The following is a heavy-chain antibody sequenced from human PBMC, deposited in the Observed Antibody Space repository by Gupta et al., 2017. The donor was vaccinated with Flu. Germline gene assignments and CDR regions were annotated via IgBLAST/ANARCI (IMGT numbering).Heavy chain of an antibody. J-gene: IGHJ4*02. CDR2: IDWDDDK. Sequence: IRQPPGKALEWLALIDWDDDKYYSTSLKTRLTISKDTSKNQVVLTMTNMDPVDTATYYCARIRSIAAGSFDYWGQGTLVTVSS. V-gene: IGHV2-70*01. CDR3: ARIRSIAAGSFDY. D-gene: IGHD6-13*01.